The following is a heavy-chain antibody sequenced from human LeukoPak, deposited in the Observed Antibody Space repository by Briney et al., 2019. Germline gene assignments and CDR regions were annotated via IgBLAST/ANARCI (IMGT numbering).Heavy chain of an antibody. D-gene: IGHD4-11*01. CDR2: IYYSGST. CDR1: GGSISSYY. CDR3: ARWALTTAGAFDI. J-gene: IGHJ3*02. Sequence: PSETLSLTCTVSGGSISSYYWSWIRQPPGKGLEWIGYIYYSGSTYYNPSLKSRVTISVDTSKNQFSLKLSSVTAADTAVYYCARWALTTAGAFDIWGQGTMVTVSS. V-gene: IGHV4-59*08.